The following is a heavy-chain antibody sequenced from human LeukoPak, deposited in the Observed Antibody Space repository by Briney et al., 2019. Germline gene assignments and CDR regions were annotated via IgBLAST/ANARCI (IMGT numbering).Heavy chain of an antibody. CDR3: ARIPAAFNYYFDY. CDR2: IYHSGST. Sequence: PSGTLSLTCAVSSYSISSGYYWGWIRQPPGKGLEWIGSIYHSGSTYYNPSLKSRVTISVDTSKNQFSLKLSSVTAADTAVYYCARIPAAFNYYFDYWGQGTLLTVSS. D-gene: IGHD2-2*01. CDR1: SYSISSGYY. J-gene: IGHJ4*02. V-gene: IGHV4-38-2*01.